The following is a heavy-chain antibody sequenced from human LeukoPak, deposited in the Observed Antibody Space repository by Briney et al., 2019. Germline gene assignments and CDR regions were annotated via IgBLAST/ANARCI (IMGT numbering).Heavy chain of an antibody. CDR3: ARHYYDSSGYYFDY. V-gene: IGHV3-33*03. CDR1: GFIFSHYG. Sequence: PGGSLRLSCAASGFIFSHYGMHWVRQAPGKGLEWVAVIWSDGSNRFYAGSVKGRFTISRDNAKNSLYLQMNSLRAEDTAVYYCARHYYDSSGYYFDYWGQGTLVTVSS. J-gene: IGHJ4*02. D-gene: IGHD3-22*01. CDR2: IWSDGSNR.